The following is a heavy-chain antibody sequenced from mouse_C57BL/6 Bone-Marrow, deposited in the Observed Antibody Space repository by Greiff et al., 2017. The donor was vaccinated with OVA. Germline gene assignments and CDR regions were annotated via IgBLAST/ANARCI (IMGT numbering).Heavy chain of an antibody. J-gene: IGHJ4*01. Sequence: QVQLQQSGPELVKPGASVKISCKASGYAFSSSWMDWVKQRPGKGLEWIGRIYPGDGDTNYNGKFKGQATLTADKSSSTAYMQLSSLTSEDSAVYFCAREDWDRAMDYWGQGTSVTVSS. CDR2: IYPGDGDT. D-gene: IGHD4-1*01. CDR1: GYAFSSSW. V-gene: IGHV1-82*01. CDR3: AREDWDRAMDY.